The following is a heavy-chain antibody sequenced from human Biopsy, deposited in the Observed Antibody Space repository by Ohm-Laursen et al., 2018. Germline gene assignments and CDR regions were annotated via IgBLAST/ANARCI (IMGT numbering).Heavy chain of an antibody. CDR1: GGSSSNYA. Sequence: SSVKVSCKASGGSSSNYAFSWARQAPGQGLEWVGRIVPILGHLNYAQRFQGRVSITADKSTTYVYMELSRLTSGDTAVYYCAADADGYYTEFDYWGPGTLVTVSS. V-gene: IGHV1-69*04. CDR3: AADADGYYTEFDY. D-gene: IGHD3-3*01. CDR2: IVPILGHL. J-gene: IGHJ4*02.